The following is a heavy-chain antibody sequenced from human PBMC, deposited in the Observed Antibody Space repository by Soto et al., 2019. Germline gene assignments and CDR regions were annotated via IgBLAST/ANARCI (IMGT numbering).Heavy chain of an antibody. V-gene: IGHV6-1*01. J-gene: IGHJ4*02. CDR1: GDSVSSNSAA. Sequence: SQTLSLTCAISGDSVSSNSAAWNWIRQSPSRGLEWLGRTYYRSKWYNDYAVSVKSRITINPDTSKNQLSLQLNSVTPEDTAVYYCARASGYCSGGSCGRSYFDYWGQGTLVTVSS. CDR3: ARASGYCSGGSCGRSYFDY. CDR2: TYYRSKWYN. D-gene: IGHD2-15*01.